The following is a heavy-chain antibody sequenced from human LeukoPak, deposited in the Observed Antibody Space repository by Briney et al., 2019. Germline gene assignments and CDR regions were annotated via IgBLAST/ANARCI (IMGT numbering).Heavy chain of an antibody. V-gene: IGHV1-18*01. CDR2: ISGYNGNT. CDR3: TRDQYDFWGSSTY. Sequence: ASVRVSCKTSGYTFTSYGISWVGQAPGQGLEWMGWISGYNGNTKFLQKLQDRVTMTTDTSTTTAYMELRNLRPDDTAVYYCTRDQYDFWGSSTYWGQGTLVTVSS. J-gene: IGHJ4*02. D-gene: IGHD3-3*01. CDR1: GYTFTSYG.